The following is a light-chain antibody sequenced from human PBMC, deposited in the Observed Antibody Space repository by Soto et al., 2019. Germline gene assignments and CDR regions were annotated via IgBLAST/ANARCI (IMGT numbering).Light chain of an antibody. CDR2: KAS. CDR1: RNLNNW. CDR3: QQYKSYPWT. J-gene: IGKJ1*01. V-gene: IGKV1-5*03. Sequence: DIQMTQSPSTLSASVGDIVTITCRASRNLNNWLAWFQQKPGKAPTLLIYKASGLESGVPSRFSGSGSGTEFTLTISTLQPDDFSTYYCQQYKSYPWTFGQGTKVEIK.